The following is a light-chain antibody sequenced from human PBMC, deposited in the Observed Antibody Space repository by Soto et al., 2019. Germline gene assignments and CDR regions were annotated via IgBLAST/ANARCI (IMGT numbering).Light chain of an antibody. CDR2: GAS. J-gene: IGKJ1*01. Sequence: EIVLTQSPGTLSLSPGERATLSCRASQSVSSSYLAWYQQKPGPAPRLLIYGASSRATGIPDRFSGSGSGTDFTLTISRLEPEDFAVYYCQQYDSSPWTFGQGTKVDIK. V-gene: IGKV3-20*01. CDR3: QQYDSSPWT. CDR1: QSVSSSY.